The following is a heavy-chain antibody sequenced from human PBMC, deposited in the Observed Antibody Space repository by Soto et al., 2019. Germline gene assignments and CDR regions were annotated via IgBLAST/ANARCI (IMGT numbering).Heavy chain of an antibody. D-gene: IGHD3-22*01. Sequence: QVQLVESGGGVVQPGRSLRLSCAASGFTFSSYGMHWVRQAPGKGLEWVAVISYDGSNKYYADSVKGRFTISRDNSKNTLYLQMNSLRAEDTAVYYCATSLGRLYASSGYYPSYWGQGTLVTVSS. V-gene: IGHV3-30*03. CDR2: ISYDGSNK. J-gene: IGHJ4*02. CDR1: GFTFSSYG. CDR3: ATSLGRLYASSGYYPSY.